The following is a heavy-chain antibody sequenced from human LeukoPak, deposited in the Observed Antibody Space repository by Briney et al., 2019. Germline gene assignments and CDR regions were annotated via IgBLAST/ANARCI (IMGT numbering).Heavy chain of an antibody. Sequence: PGRSLRLSCAASGFTFSSYGMHWVRQAPGKGLEWVAVISYDGSNKYYADYVKGRFTISRDNSKNTLYLQMNSLRAEDTAVYYCAKDLSSGWYLDAFDIWGQGTMVTVSS. CDR1: GFTFSSYG. V-gene: IGHV3-30*18. J-gene: IGHJ3*02. D-gene: IGHD6-19*01. CDR2: ISYDGSNK. CDR3: AKDLSSGWYLDAFDI.